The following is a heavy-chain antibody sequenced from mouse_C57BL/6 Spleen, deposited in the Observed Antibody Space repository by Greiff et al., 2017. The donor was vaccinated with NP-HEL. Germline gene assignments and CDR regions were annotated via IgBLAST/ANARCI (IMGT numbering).Heavy chain of an antibody. CDR2: IHPSDSDT. CDR1: GYTFTSYW. J-gene: IGHJ2*01. D-gene: IGHD2-3*01. CDR3: AITGYSYYYDY. V-gene: IGHV1-74*01. Sequence: QVQLQQPGAELVKPGASVKVSCKASGYTFTSYWMHWVKQRPGQGLEWIGRIHPSDSDTNYNQKFKGKATLTVDKSSSTALMQLSSQTAEDSAVYYGAITGYSYYYDYWGQGTTLSVSS.